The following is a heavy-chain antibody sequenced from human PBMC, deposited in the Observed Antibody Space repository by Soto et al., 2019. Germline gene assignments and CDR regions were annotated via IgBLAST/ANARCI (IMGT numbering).Heavy chain of an antibody. V-gene: IGHV1-69*01. D-gene: IGHD3-3*02. CDR1: GGTFSSYA. J-gene: IGHJ6*02. CDR2: SIHIFGTT. Sequence: QVQLVQSGAEVKKPGSSVKVSCKASGGTFSSYAISLMRQAPGQGLEWMGVSIHIFGTTNYAQKCQGRVTITADESTITAYRVQSSLRSKATAVYYCARGSVSYSYYYGMDFWGPGTTVTVSS. CDR3: ARGSVSYSYYYGMDF.